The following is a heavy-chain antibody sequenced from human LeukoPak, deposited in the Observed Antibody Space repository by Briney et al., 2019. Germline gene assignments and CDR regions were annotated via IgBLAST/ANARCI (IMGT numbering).Heavy chain of an antibody. V-gene: IGHV1-18*04. CDR3: ARRTYYDILTGYPDY. CDR2: ISAYNGNT. CDR1: GYTFTSYG. J-gene: IGHJ4*02. D-gene: IGHD3-9*01. Sequence: ASVKVSCKASGYTFTSYGISWVRQAPGQGLEWVGWISAYNGNTNYAQKLQGRVTMTTDTSTSTAYMELRSLRSDDTAVYYCARRTYYDILTGYPDYWGQGTLVTVSS.